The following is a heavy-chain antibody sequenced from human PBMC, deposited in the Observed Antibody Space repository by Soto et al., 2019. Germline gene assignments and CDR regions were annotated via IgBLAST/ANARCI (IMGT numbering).Heavy chain of an antibody. CDR3: TTAARRGEYYYYGMDV. V-gene: IGHV3-15*01. CDR2: IKSKTDGGTT. J-gene: IGHJ6*02. CDR1: GFTFSNAW. Sequence: GGSLRLSCAASGFTFSNAWMSWVRQAPGKGLEWVGRIKSKTDGGTTDYAAPVKGRFTISRDDSKNTLYLQMNSLKTEDTAVYYCTTAARRGEYYYYGMDVWGQGTTVTVSS. D-gene: IGHD6-6*01.